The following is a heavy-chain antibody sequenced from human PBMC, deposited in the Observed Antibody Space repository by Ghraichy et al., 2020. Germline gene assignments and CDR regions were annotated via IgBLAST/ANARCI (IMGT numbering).Heavy chain of an antibody. CDR3: ARGDRYCSGGSCSGRNWFDP. J-gene: IGHJ5*02. V-gene: IGHV4-39*07. CDR1: GGSISSSSYY. D-gene: IGHD2-15*01. Sequence: LSLTCTVSGGSISSSSYYWGWIRQPPGKGLEWIGSIYYSGSTYYNPSLKSRVTISVDTSKNQFSLNLSSVTAADTAVYYCARGDRYCSGGSCSGRNWFDPWGQGTLVTVSS. CDR2: IYYSGST.